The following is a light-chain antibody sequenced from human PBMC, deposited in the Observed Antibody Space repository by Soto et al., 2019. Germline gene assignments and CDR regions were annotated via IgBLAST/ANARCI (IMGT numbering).Light chain of an antibody. Sequence: QSALTQPASVSGSPGQSITISCTGTSSDVGGYNYVSWYQQHPVKAPKLMIYDVSNRPSGVSNRFSGSKSGNTASLTISGLQAEDEADYYCSSYTSRSTLVVFGGGTTLTVL. CDR2: DVS. CDR1: SSDVGGYNY. CDR3: SSYTSRSTLVV. V-gene: IGLV2-14*01. J-gene: IGLJ2*01.